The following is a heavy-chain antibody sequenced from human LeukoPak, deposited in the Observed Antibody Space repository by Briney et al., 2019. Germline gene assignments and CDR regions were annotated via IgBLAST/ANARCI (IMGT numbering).Heavy chain of an antibody. V-gene: IGHV3-23*01. D-gene: IGHD3-3*01. CDR1: EFTFDNFA. CDR3: ARDAHYDFHLLDV. Sequence: GGSLRLSCAASEFTFDNFAMTWVRQAPGKGLEWVSTISGSGSSTYYADSVKGRFTISRDSSKNTVYLQMSSLRAEDTAVYYCARDAHYDFHLLDVWGKGTTVTVSS. CDR2: ISGSGSST. J-gene: IGHJ6*04.